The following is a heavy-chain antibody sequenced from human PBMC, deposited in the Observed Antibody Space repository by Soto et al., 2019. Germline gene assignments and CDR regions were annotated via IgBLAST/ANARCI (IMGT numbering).Heavy chain of an antibody. CDR3: ARGPAYIDGWRTFDL. Sequence: TSETLSLTCTVSDDSFRGAEYYWSWIRQPLGKGPEWIGYTYYNGDTKYNPALRSRVTMSEDTSKNQFPLRLSSVTAADTAVYFCARGPAYIDGWRTFDLWGRGILVTVSS. CDR1: DDSFRGAEYY. D-gene: IGHD6-19*01. V-gene: IGHV4-61*08. J-gene: IGHJ4*02. CDR2: TYYNGDT.